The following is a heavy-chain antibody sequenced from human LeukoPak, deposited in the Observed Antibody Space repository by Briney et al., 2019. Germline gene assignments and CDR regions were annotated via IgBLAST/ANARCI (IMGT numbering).Heavy chain of an antibody. Sequence: GGSLRLSCAASGFTISDYYMSWIRQAPGKGLEWVSYISSGSSYTNYADSVKGRFTISRDNAKNSLYLQMNSLRAEDTAVYYCARGGNRYGSVPYGMDYWGQGTLVTVSS. CDR3: ARGGNRYGSVPYGMDY. V-gene: IGHV3-11*03. CDR1: GFTISDYY. CDR2: ISSGSSYT. J-gene: IGHJ4*02. D-gene: IGHD3-10*01.